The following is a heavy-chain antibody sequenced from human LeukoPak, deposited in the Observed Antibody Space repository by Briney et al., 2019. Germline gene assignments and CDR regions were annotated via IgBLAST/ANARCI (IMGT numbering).Heavy chain of an antibody. CDR1: GYTLTELS. V-gene: IGHV1-24*01. CDR3: ARRFAVTTNYYYYGMDV. CDR2: FDPEDGET. Sequence: ASVKVSCKVSGYTLTELSMHWVRQAPGKGLEWMGGFDPEDGETIYAQKFQGRVTMTRDTSTSTVYMELSSLRSEDTAVYYCARRFAVTTNYYYYGMDVWGQGTTVTVSS. D-gene: IGHD4-17*01. J-gene: IGHJ6*02.